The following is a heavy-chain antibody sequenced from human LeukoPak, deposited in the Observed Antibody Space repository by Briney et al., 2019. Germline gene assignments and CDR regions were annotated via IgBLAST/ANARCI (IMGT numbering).Heavy chain of an antibody. CDR2: INHSGST. V-gene: IGHV4-34*01. Sequence: SETLSLTCAVYGGSFSGYYWSWIRQPPGKGLEWIGEINHSGSTNYNPSLKRRVTISVDTSKNQFSLKLSSVTAADTAVYYCARGRIVVVPAAMENNWFDPWGQGTLVTVSS. D-gene: IGHD2-2*01. J-gene: IGHJ5*02. CDR3: ARGRIVVVPAAMENNWFDP. CDR1: GGSFSGYY.